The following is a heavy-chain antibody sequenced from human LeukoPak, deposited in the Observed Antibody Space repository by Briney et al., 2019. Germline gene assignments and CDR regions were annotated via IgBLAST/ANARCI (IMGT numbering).Heavy chain of an antibody. CDR1: GFIFSDYY. V-gene: IGHV3-11*01. D-gene: IGHD2-8*01. Sequence: PGGSLRLSCAASGFIFSDYYMSWIRQAPGKGLEWVSFISDGGRPLHYADSVKGRFTISRDNAKNSLYLQVNSLRDEDTAVYFCARRYCTPSSCYSDYWGQGALVTVSS. J-gene: IGHJ4*02. CDR2: ISDGGRPL. CDR3: ARRYCTPSSCYSDY.